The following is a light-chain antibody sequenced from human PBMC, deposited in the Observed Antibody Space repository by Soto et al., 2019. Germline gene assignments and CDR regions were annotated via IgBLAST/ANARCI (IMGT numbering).Light chain of an antibody. J-gene: IGLJ2*01. V-gene: IGLV2-8*01. CDR3: SSYAGINTLL. Sequence: QSALTQPPSASGSPGQSVTISCTGTRSDVGRYTYVSWYQHHPGKAPKLMIYEVTRRPSGVPDRFSGSKSGNTASLTVSGLQAEDEADYYCSSYAGINTLLFGGGTQLTVL. CDR2: EVT. CDR1: RSDVGRYTY.